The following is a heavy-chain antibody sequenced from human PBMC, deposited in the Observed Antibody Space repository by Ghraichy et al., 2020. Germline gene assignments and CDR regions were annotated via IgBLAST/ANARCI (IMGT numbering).Heavy chain of an antibody. V-gene: IGHV1-18*01. CDR2: ISGYNDNT. Sequence: ASVKVSCKASGDNFPRYGVNWVLQGPGQGLEWSGGISGYNDNTNYAQQFQGRVTMTTDKSTNTAYMELNSLTSDDTAVYYCATVTEDWFFDLWGRGTLVTVSS. CDR3: ATVTEDWFFDL. J-gene: IGHJ2*01. CDR1: GDNFPRYG.